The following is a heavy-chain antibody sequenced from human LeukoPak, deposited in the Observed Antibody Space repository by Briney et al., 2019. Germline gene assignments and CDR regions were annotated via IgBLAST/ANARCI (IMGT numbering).Heavy chain of an antibody. Sequence: SETLSLTCTVSGYSISSGYYWGWIRQPPGKGLEWIGSIYHSGSTYYNPSLKSRVTISVDTSKNQFSLKLSSVTTADTAVYYCASYTDAFDIWGQGTMVTVSS. D-gene: IGHD3-16*01. V-gene: IGHV4-38-2*02. CDR3: ASYTDAFDI. J-gene: IGHJ3*02. CDR2: IYHSGST. CDR1: GYSISSGYY.